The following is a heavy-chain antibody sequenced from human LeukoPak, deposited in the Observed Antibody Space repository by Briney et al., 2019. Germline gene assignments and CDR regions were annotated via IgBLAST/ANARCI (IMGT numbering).Heavy chain of an antibody. J-gene: IGHJ4*02. Sequence: PGGSLRLSCAASGFTFSSYAMSWVRQAPGKGLEWVAYISSSSSTIYYADSVKGRFTISRDNAKNSLYLQMNSLRAEDTAVYYCARDVLWELPRAEFDYWGQGTLVTVSS. D-gene: IGHD1-26*01. CDR1: GFTFSSYA. CDR2: ISSSSSTI. V-gene: IGHV3-48*04. CDR3: ARDVLWELPRAEFDY.